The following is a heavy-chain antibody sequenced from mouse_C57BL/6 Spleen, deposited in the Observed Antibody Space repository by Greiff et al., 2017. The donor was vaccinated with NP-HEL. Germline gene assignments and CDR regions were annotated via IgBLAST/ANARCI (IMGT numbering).Heavy chain of an antibody. CDR2: IWWDDDK. V-gene: IGHV8-8*01. Sequence: QVTLKESGPGILQPSQTLSLTCSFSGFSLSTFGMGVGWIRQPSGKGLEWLAHIWWDDDKYYNPALKSRLTISKDTSKNQVFLKIANVDTADTATYYCARTPYGSSYWYFDVWGTGTTVTVSS. D-gene: IGHD1-1*01. J-gene: IGHJ1*03. CDR1: GFSLSTFGMG. CDR3: ARTPYGSSYWYFDV.